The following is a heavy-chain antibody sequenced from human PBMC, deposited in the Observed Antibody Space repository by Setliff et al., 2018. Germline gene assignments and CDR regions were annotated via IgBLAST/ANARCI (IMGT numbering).Heavy chain of an antibody. Sequence: PGGSLRLSCVASGFTFSSYWMGWVRQAPGKGLEWVANIKQDGGETSYVDSVKGRFTISRDTAKRSVYLQMSSLRADDTAVYYCARGEYDNFWRGHSGYFDYWGQGALVTVSS. D-gene: IGHD3-3*01. CDR1: GFTFSSYW. J-gene: IGHJ4*02. CDR3: ARGEYDNFWRGHSGYFDY. CDR2: IKQDGGET. V-gene: IGHV3-7*03.